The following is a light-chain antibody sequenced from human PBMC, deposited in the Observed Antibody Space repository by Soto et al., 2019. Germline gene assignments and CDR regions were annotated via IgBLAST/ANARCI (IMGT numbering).Light chain of an antibody. CDR3: QQYNSYST. V-gene: IGKV1-5*03. CDR1: QSISSW. Sequence: DIQMTQSPSTLSASVGDRVTITCRASQSISSWLAWYQQKPGKAPKLLIYKASSLESGVPSRFSGSGSGTEFALTISCLQPDYFATYYCQQYNSYSTFGQGTKLEIK. CDR2: KAS. J-gene: IGKJ2*01.